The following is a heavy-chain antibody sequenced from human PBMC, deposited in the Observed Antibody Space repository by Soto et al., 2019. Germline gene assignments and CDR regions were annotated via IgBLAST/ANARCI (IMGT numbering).Heavy chain of an antibody. D-gene: IGHD6-6*01. CDR3: ARRARPDFYYMDV. CDR1: GFTLSGYA. V-gene: IGHV3-64*01. CDR2: ISSNGVGT. Sequence: PGGSLRLSCAASGFTLSGYAMDWVRQAPGTGLEYVSGISSNGVGTYYANSVQGRYTISRDNSKNTVYLQMGSPRPEDMAVYYCARRARPDFYYMDVWGKGTTVTVSS. J-gene: IGHJ6*03.